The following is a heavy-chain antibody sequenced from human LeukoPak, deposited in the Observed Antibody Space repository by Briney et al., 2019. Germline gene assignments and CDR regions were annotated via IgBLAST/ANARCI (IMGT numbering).Heavy chain of an antibody. D-gene: IGHD6-6*01. V-gene: IGHV4-39*01. CDR1: GDSISSSSYY. J-gene: IGHJ4*02. Sequence: PSETLSLTCTVSGDSISSSSYYWGWIRQPPGKGLEWIGSIYYSGSTYYNPSLKSRVTISVDTSKNQFSLKLSSVTAADTAVYYCASLEYRSSLVTADYRGQGTLVTVSS. CDR3: ASLEYRSSLVTADY. CDR2: IYYSGST.